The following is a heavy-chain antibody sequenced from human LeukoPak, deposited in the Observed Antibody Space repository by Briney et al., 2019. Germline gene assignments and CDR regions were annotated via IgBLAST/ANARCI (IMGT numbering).Heavy chain of an antibody. CDR3: ARGGCNTTSCYHFDS. Sequence: ASVKVSCKASAYTFTGYYMHWVRQAPGQGLEWMGLINPSAGGTSYAQKFQDRVTMTRDMSTTTVYLGLNSLRSEDTAVYYRARGGCNTTSCYHFDSWGQRTLVTVSS. CDR2: INPSAGGT. V-gene: IGHV1-46*01. CDR1: AYTFTGYY. J-gene: IGHJ4*02. D-gene: IGHD2-2*01.